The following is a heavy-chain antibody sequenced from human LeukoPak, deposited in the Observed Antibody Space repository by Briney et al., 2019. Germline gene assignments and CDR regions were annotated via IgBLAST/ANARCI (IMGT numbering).Heavy chain of an antibody. J-gene: IGHJ3*02. CDR3: ARDGPRYDSSGYLEKRAFDI. V-gene: IGHV4-39*07. CDR1: GGSISSSSYY. Sequence: PSETLSLTCTVSGGSISSSSYYWGWIRQPPGKGLEWIGSIYYSGSTYYNASLRSRVTISLDTSKNQFSLKLSSVTAADTAVYYCARDGPRYDSSGYLEKRAFDIWGQGTMVTVSS. CDR2: IYYSGST. D-gene: IGHD3-22*01.